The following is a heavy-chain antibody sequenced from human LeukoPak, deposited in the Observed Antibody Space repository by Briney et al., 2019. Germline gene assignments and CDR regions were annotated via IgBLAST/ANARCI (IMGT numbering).Heavy chain of an antibody. CDR2: MNPNSGNK. CDR1: GYTFTNYD. D-gene: IGHD3/OR15-3a*01. Sequence: ASVTVSFKSSGYTFTNYDINWVRQATGQGLAWLGGMNPNSGNKGYAQKFQGRVTITGNSSISTAYMELSRLRSEDTAVYYCARAPVWTGYYYYMDVWGKGTTVTGSS. CDR3: ARAPVWTGYYYYMDV. V-gene: IGHV1-8*03. J-gene: IGHJ6*03.